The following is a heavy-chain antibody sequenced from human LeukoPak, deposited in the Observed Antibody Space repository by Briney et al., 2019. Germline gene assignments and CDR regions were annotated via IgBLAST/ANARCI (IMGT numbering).Heavy chain of an antibody. CDR3: AKDRGSYRLFDY. V-gene: IGHV1-2*02. J-gene: IGHJ4*02. CDR1: GYTFTGYY. CDR2: INPNSGGT. D-gene: IGHD1-26*01. Sequence: ASVKVSCKASGYTFTGYYTHWVRQAPGQGLEWMGWINPNSGGTNYAQKFQGRVTMTRDTSISTAYMELSRLRSDDTAVYYCAKDRGSYRLFDYWGQGTLVTVSS.